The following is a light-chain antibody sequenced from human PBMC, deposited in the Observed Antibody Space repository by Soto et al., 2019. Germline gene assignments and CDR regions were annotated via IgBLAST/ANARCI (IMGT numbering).Light chain of an antibody. CDR1: QSLVSSAGYIY. Sequence: DVVLTQSPLSLPVTLGQPASISCRSSQSLVSSAGYIYLNWFQQRPGQSPRRLIYKVSKRDAGVPDRFSGSGSGTEFTLDISRVEADDVAFYSCMQGKHCITFGQGTRLEIE. CDR2: KVS. CDR3: MQGKHCIT. V-gene: IGKV2-30*01. J-gene: IGKJ5*01.